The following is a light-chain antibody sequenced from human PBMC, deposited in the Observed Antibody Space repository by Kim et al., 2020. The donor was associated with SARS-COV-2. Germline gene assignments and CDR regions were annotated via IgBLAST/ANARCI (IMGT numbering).Light chain of an antibody. CDR1: QSVSSSH. CDR2: AAS. J-gene: IGKJ5*01. CDR3: QQYGYLIT. V-gene: IGKV3-20*01. Sequence: LSPGERVTLSCRASQSVSSSHLAWYQHKPGQAPRLLIYAASSRATGIPDRFSGSGSGTDFTLTISRLEPEDFAVYYCQQYGYLITFGQGTRLEIK.